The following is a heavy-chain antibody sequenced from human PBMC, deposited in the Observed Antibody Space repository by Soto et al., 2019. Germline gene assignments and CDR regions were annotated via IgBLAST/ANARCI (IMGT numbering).Heavy chain of an antibody. Sequence: QLQLQESGPGLVKPSETLSLTCTVSGGSISSSSYYWGWIRQPPGKGLEWIGSIYYSGSTYYNPSLKSRVTISVDTSKNQFSLNLSSVTDADTAVYYCARHNAPYGDYAYLYFDLWGRGTLVTVSS. CDR2: IYYSGST. V-gene: IGHV4-39*01. CDR3: ARHNAPYGDYAYLYFDL. D-gene: IGHD4-17*01. CDR1: GGSISSSSYY. J-gene: IGHJ2*01.